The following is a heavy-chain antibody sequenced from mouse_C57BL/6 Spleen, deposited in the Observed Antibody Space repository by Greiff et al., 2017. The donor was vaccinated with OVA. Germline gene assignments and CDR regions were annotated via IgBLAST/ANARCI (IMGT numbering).Heavy chain of an antibody. V-gene: IGHV14-4*01. J-gene: IGHJ2*01. D-gene: IGHD1-1*01. CDR2: IDPENGDT. Sequence: EVQLQESGAELVRPGASVKLSCTASGFNIKDDYMHWVKQRPEQGLEWIGWIDPENGDTEYASKFQGKATITGDTSANTAYLQRSNLTSEDTAVYYSTTEPYYYGSSYLYWGQGTTLTVSA. CDR3: TTEPYYYGSSYLY. CDR1: GFNIKDDY.